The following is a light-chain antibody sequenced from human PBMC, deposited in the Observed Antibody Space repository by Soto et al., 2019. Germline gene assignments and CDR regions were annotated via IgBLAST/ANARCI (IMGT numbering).Light chain of an antibody. Sequence: DIQMTQSPSSLSASVGDRVTITCRTSQNISSYLNWYQQKPGKAPKLLIYAPTSLQSGVPSRFSGSGSGTDFTLAISSLQPEDFATYYCQQSYSSLWTFGQGTKVDI. J-gene: IGKJ1*01. CDR2: APT. V-gene: IGKV1-39*01. CDR1: QNISSY. CDR3: QQSYSSLWT.